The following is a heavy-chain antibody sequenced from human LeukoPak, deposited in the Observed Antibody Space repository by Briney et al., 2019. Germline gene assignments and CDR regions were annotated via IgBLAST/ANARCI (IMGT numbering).Heavy chain of an antibody. CDR2: ISSSGSTI. Sequence: GGSLRLSCAVSGFTFSSYEMNWVRQAPGKGLGWVSYISSSGSTIYYADSVKGRFTISRDNAKNSLYLQMNSLRAEDTAVYYCARDHTVTIGYWGQGTLVTVSS. D-gene: IGHD4-17*01. CDR1: GFTFSSYE. J-gene: IGHJ4*02. V-gene: IGHV3-48*03. CDR3: ARDHTVTIGY.